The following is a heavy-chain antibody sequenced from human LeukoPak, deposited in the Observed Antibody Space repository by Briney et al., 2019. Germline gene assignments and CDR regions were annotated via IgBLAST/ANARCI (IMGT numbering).Heavy chain of an antibody. D-gene: IGHD6-13*01. CDR1: GYTLTELS. Sequence: ASVKVSCKVSGYTLTELSMHWVRQSPGKGLEWMGGFDPEDGETIYAQKFQGRVTMTEDTSTDTAYMELSSLRSEDTAVYYCATSAHTGYSSSWPYYYYGMDVWGQGTTVTVSS. J-gene: IGHJ6*02. V-gene: IGHV1-24*01. CDR2: FDPEDGET. CDR3: ATSAHTGYSSSWPYYYYGMDV.